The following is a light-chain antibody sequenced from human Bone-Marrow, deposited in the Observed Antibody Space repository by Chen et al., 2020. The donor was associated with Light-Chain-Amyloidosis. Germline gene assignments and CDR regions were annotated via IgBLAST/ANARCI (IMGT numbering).Light chain of an antibody. Sequence: QSVLTQPPSASGTPGQRVTISCSGPSSNIGSNYIYWYQQFPGTAPKLLVYRNNQRPSGVTDRFSGSKSGTSASLAISGLRPEDEADYYCSAWDDSLSAVVFGGGTKLTVL. V-gene: IGLV1-47*01. J-gene: IGLJ2*01. CDR2: RNN. CDR3: SAWDDSLSAVV. CDR1: SSNIGSNY.